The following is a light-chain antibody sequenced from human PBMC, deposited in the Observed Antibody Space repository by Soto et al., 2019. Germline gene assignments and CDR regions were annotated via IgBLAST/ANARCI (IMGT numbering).Light chain of an antibody. CDR2: GAS. V-gene: IGKV3-15*01. Sequence: ETVMTQSPATLSVSPGERATLFCRASHNINSKLAWYQQKPGLAPRLLIYGASTRAPGIPARFSGSGSGTEFTLTISSLQSEDFAFYYCQQYNNWPPYTFGQGTKVDIK. CDR1: HNINSK. CDR3: QQYNNWPPYT. J-gene: IGKJ2*01.